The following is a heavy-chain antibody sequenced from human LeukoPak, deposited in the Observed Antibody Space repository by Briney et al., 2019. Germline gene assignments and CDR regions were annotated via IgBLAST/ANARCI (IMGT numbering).Heavy chain of an antibody. V-gene: IGHV3-21*01. J-gene: IGHJ4*02. Sequence: GGSLRLSCAASGFTFSSYSMNWVRQAPGKGLEWVSCISSSSNYIYYADSVKGRFTISRDNAKNSLYLQMNSLRAEDTAVYYCARADRLGAALLASFDYWGQGTLVTVSS. D-gene: IGHD3-16*01. CDR3: ARADRLGAALLASFDY. CDR2: ISSSSNYI. CDR1: GFTFSSYS.